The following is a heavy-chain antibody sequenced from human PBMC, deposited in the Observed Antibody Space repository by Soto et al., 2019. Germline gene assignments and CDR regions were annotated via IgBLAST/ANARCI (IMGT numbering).Heavy chain of an antibody. Sequence: SETLSLTGTFSGGSQGTSTFPWGWTRQPPGKGLEWIGSIYYSGSTYYNPSLKSRVTISADMSKNQFSLKVSSVTAADTAVYYCASYWNSPNWFDPWGQG. D-gene: IGHD1-7*01. CDR1: GGSQGTSTFP. CDR3: ASYWNSPNWFDP. J-gene: IGHJ5*02. V-gene: IGHV4-39*01. CDR2: IYYSGST.